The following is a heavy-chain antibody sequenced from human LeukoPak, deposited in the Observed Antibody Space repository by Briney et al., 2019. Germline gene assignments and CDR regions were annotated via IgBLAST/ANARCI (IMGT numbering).Heavy chain of an antibody. V-gene: IGHV4-59*03. CDR2: IYKNGNA. J-gene: IGHJ4*02. Sequence: SETLSLTCTVSGGSFSSCYWSWIRQSPGKGLEWIGYIYKNGNANYSPSLKSRVSISVDTSKNQFSLKLSSVTAADTAMYYCASTVTIGAYFDYWGQGTLVTVSS. CDR3: ASTVTIGAYFDY. D-gene: IGHD4-17*01. CDR1: GGSFSSCY.